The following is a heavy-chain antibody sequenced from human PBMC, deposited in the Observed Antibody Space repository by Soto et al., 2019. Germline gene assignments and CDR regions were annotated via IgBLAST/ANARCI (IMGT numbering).Heavy chain of an antibody. CDR2: ISVSGSMR. J-gene: IGHJ6*02. CDR3: ATACLTGTV. V-gene: IGHV3-48*03. D-gene: IGHD3-9*01. Sequence: QLVESGGGSVPPGGSLRLSCAPSGFTFSRNEMNWVRQAPGKGLEWVSSISVSGSMRFYADAVRGRLTISRDNPKKMLYLQMNSLRVEDTALYYCATACLTGTVWGQGTTVTVSS. CDR1: GFTFSRNE.